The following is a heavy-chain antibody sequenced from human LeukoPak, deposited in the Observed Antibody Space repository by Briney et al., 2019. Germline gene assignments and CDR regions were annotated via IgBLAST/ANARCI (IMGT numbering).Heavy chain of an antibody. V-gene: IGHV3-23*01. Sequence: GGSLRLSCAASGFTFSSYAMSWVRQAPGKGLEWVSAISGSGGSTYYADSVKGRFTISRDNSKNTLYLQMNSLRAEDTAVYCCAKVVYYYGSGSSDYWGQGTLVTVSS. CDR3: AKVVYYYGSGSSDY. CDR2: ISGSGGST. CDR1: GFTFSSYA. D-gene: IGHD3-10*01. J-gene: IGHJ4*02.